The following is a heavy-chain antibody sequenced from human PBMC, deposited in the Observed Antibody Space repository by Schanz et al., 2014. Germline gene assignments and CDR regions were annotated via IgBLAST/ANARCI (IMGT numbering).Heavy chain of an antibody. CDR3: AKEKEEVAADGSFFDY. V-gene: IGHV3-30-3*01. CDR2: ISYDGSLK. J-gene: IGHJ4*02. CDR1: GFTFSSYA. Sequence: QVQLVESGGGVVQPGRSLRLSCAASGFTFSSYAVDWIRQAPGQGLEWVSFISYDGSLKSYLDSVKGRFTISRDNAKNSLFLQMNSLRAEDTAVYYCAKEKEEVAADGSFFDYWGQGTLVTVSS. D-gene: IGHD6-13*01.